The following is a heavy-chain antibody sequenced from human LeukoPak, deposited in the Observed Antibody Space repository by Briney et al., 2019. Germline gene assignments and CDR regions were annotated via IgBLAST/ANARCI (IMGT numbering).Heavy chain of an antibody. Sequence: ASVKVSCKASGYTFTSYDINWVRQATGQGLEGMGWMNPNSGNTGYAQKFQGRVTMTRNTSISTAYMELSSLRSEDTAVYYCARALTQYYDSSAAAGYWGQGTLVTVSS. V-gene: IGHV1-8*01. CDR3: ARALTQYYDSSAAAGY. CDR2: MNPNSGNT. D-gene: IGHD3-22*01. CDR1: GYTFTSYD. J-gene: IGHJ4*02.